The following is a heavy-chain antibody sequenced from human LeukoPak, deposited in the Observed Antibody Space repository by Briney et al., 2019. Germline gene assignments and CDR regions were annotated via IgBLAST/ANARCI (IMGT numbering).Heavy chain of an antibody. J-gene: IGHJ4*02. D-gene: IGHD2-15*01. V-gene: IGHV3-21*01. Sequence: NAGGSLRLSCAASGFTFSNYNMNWVRQAPGKGLEWVSCISISSNYIYYPDSVKGRFTISRDNAKNSLYLQMNSLRAEDTAVYYCARDGGGGLDYWGQGTLVTVSS. CDR2: ISISSNYI. CDR1: GFTFSNYN. CDR3: ARDGGGGLDY.